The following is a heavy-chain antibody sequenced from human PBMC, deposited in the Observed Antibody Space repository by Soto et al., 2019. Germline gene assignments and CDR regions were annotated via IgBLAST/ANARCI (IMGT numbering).Heavy chain of an antibody. D-gene: IGHD3-3*01. V-gene: IGHV1-18*04. CDR1: GYTFTSYG. J-gene: IGHJ6*02. Sequence: ASVKVSCKASGYTFTSYGISWVRQAPGQGLEWMGWISAYNGNTNYAQKLQGRVTMTTDTSTSTAYMELRSLRSDDTAVYYCAREAITLDGGVIFSHYRYGMDVWGQGTTVTVSS. CDR3: AREAITLDGGVIFSHYRYGMDV. CDR2: ISAYNGNT.